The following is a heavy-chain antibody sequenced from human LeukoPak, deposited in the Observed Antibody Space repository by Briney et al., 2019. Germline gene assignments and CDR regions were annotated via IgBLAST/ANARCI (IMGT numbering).Heavy chain of an antibody. V-gene: IGHV3-23*01. CDR1: GFTFSNYA. CDR2: ISVSGGRI. Sequence: GGSLRLSCAASGFTFSNYAMGWVRQAPGKGLEWVSDISVSGGRIYYADSVKGRFTISRDNSKSTLYLQMNSLRAEGTAVYYCAKEGRSSWYFHEVDYWGQGTLVTVSS. D-gene: IGHD6-13*01. CDR3: AKEGRSSWYFHEVDY. J-gene: IGHJ4*02.